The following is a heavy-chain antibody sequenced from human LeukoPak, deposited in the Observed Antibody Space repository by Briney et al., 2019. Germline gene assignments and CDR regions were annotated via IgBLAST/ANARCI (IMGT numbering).Heavy chain of an antibody. CDR2: ISSSSSYI. CDR3: ARETLSYGDYDIDY. J-gene: IGHJ4*02. V-gene: IGHV3-21*01. D-gene: IGHD4-17*01. CDR1: GFTFSSYS. Sequence: GGSLRLSRAASGFTFSSYSMNWVRQAPGKGLEWVSSISSSSSYIYYADSVKGRFTISRDNAKNSLYLQMNSLRAEDTAVYYCARETLSYGDYDIDYWGQGTLVTVSS.